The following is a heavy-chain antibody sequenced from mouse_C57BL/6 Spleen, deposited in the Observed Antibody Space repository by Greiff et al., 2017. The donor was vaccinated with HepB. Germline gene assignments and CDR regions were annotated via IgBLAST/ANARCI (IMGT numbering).Heavy chain of an antibody. V-gene: IGHV1-50*01. D-gene: IGHD2-1*01. CDR2: IAPSDSYT. J-gene: IGHJ4*01. CDR1: GYTFTSYW. Sequence: VQLQQPGAELVKPGASVKLSCKASGYTFTSYWMQWVKQRPGQGLEWIGEIAPSDSYTNYNQKFKGKATLTVDTSSSTAYMQLSSLTSEDSAVYYCARSPRGNYGYAMDYWGQGTSVTVSS. CDR3: ARSPRGNYGYAMDY.